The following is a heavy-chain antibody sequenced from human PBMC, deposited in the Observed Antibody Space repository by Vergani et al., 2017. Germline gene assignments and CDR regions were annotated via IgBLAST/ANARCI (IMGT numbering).Heavy chain of an antibody. CDR1: GFTFSSYG. Sequence: QVQLVESGGGVVQPGRSLRLSCAASGFTFSSYGMHCVRQAPGKGLEWVAVIWYDGSNKYYVDYVKGRFTISRDNSKNTLYLQMNSRRAEDTAVYYCARFKVGEQWRLDYWGQGTLVTVSS. D-gene: IGHD6-19*01. CDR2: IWYDGSNK. CDR3: ARFKVGEQWRLDY. J-gene: IGHJ4*02. V-gene: IGHV3-33*01.